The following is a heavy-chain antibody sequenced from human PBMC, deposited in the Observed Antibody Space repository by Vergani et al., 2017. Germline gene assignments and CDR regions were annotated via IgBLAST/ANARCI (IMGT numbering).Heavy chain of an antibody. CDR3: AHSLTALDNACWSGLDAFDI. CDR1: GFSLSTSGVG. Sequence: ITLKESGPTLVKPTQTLPLPCTFSGFSLSTSGVGVGWIRQPPGKALDWLALIYWNDDKRYSPSLKSRPTIAKDTTKNQVVLTKTHMDPVDTATYYCAHSLTALDNACWSGLDAFDIWGQGTMVTVSS. CDR2: IYWNDDK. J-gene: IGHJ3*02. V-gene: IGHV2-5*01. D-gene: IGHD3-3*01.